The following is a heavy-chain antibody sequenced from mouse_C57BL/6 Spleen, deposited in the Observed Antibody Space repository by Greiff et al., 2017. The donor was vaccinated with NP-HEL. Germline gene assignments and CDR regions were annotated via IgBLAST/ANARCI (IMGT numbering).Heavy chain of an antibody. J-gene: IGHJ4*01. CDR3: ARCSFITPSMDY. CDR1: GYAFSSYW. Sequence: QVQLQQSGAELVKPGASVKISCKASGYAFSSYWMNWVKQRPGKGLEWIGQLYPGDGDTNYNGKFKGKATLTADKSSSTAYMQLSSLTSEDSAVYFCARCSFITPSMDYWGQGTSVTVSS. D-gene: IGHD1-1*01. V-gene: IGHV1-80*01. CDR2: LYPGDGDT.